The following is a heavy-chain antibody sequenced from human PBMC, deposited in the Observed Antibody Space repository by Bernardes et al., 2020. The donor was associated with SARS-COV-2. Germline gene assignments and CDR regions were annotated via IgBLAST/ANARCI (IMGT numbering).Heavy chain of an antibody. CDR1: GGTFSSYA. Sequence: SVKVSCKASGGTFSSYAISWVRQAPGQGLEWMGGIIPIFGTANYAQKFQGRVTITADESTSTAYMELSSLRSEDTAVYYCARDPPRGGITFGGVGVDGMDVWGQGTTVTVSS. CDR2: IIPIFGTA. D-gene: IGHD3-16*01. CDR3: ARDPPRGGITFGGVGVDGMDV. J-gene: IGHJ6*02. V-gene: IGHV1-69*13.